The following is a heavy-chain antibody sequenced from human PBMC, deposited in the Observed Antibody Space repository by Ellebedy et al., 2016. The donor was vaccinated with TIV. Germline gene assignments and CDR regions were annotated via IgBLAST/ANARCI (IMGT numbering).Heavy chain of an antibody. CDR2: IYHSGST. CDR1: GGSISGYY. CDR3: ARDPYSYGSGSYYNPV. J-gene: IGHJ4*02. V-gene: IGHV4-38-2*02. D-gene: IGHD3-10*01. Sequence: GSLRLXXTVSGGSISGYYWNWIRQPPGKGLEWIGSIYHSGSTYYNPSLKSRVTISGDTSKNQFSLKLSSVTAADTAVYYCARDPYSYGSGSYYNPVWGQGTLVTVSS.